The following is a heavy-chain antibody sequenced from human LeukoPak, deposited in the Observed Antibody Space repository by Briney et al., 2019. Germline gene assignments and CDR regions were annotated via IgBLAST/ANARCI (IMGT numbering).Heavy chain of an antibody. D-gene: IGHD6-19*01. Sequence: SQTLSLTCAISGDSVSSNSAAWNWIRQSPSRGLEWLGRTYQRSKWYNDYALSVKSRITINPDTSKNEFSLQLDSVTPEDTAVYDCARVGYTSGRDAFDIWGLGTVVTVSS. J-gene: IGHJ3*02. CDR1: GDSVSSNSAA. V-gene: IGHV6-1*01. CDR2: TYQRSKWYN. CDR3: ARVGYTSGRDAFDI.